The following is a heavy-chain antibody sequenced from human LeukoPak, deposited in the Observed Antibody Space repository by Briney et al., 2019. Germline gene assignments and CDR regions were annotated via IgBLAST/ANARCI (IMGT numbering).Heavy chain of an antibody. D-gene: IGHD3-3*01. V-gene: IGHV4-39*07. Sequence: SETLSLTCTVSGGSISSSSYYWGWIRQPPGKGLEWIGSIYYSGSTYYNPSLKSRVTISVDTSKNQFSLKLSSVTAADTAVYYCARGSVFTHPNAFDIWGQGTMVTVSS. J-gene: IGHJ3*02. CDR2: IYYSGST. CDR1: GGSISSSSYY. CDR3: ARGSVFTHPNAFDI.